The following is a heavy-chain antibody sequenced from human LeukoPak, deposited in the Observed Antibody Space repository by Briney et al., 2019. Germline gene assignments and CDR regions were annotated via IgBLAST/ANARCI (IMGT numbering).Heavy chain of an antibody. CDR2: IYTSGST. CDR3: ASHDSSGYMPWIDY. CDR1: GGSISSGSYY. Sequence: SQTLSLTCTVSGGSISSGSYYWSWIRQPAGKGLEWIGRIYTSGSTNYNPSLNSRVTISVDTSKNQFSLKLSSVTAADTAVYYCASHDSSGYMPWIDYWGQGTLVTVSS. J-gene: IGHJ4*02. D-gene: IGHD3-22*01. V-gene: IGHV4-61*02.